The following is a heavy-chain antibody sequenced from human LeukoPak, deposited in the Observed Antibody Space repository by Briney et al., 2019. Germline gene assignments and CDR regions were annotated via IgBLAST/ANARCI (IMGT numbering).Heavy chain of an antibody. CDR1: GGSFSGYY. J-gene: IGHJ4*02. Sequence: SETLSLTCAVYGGSFSGYYWSWIRQPPGKGLEWIGEINHSGSTNYNPSLKSRVTISVDTSKNQFSLKLSSVTAADTAVYYCARLGAAAGQLPDYWGQGTLVTVSS. V-gene: IGHV4-34*01. CDR2: INHSGST. CDR3: ARLGAAAGQLPDY. D-gene: IGHD6-13*01.